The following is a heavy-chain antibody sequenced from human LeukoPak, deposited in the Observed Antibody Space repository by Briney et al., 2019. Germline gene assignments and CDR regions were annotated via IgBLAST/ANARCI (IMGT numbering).Heavy chain of an antibody. CDR2: IYTSGST. Sequence: SETLSLTCTVSGGSISSGSYYWSWIRQPAGKGLEWIGRIYTSGSTNYNPSLKSRVTISVDTSKNQFSLKLSSVTAADTAVYYCARGKYYYGSGSYSFDYWGQGTLVTVSS. D-gene: IGHD3-10*01. J-gene: IGHJ4*02. V-gene: IGHV4-61*02. CDR1: GGSISSGSYY. CDR3: ARGKYYYGSGSYSFDY.